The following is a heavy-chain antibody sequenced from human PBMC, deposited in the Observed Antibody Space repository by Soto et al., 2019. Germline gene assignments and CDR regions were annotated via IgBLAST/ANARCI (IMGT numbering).Heavy chain of an antibody. J-gene: IGHJ2*01. CDR3: ARGNHRWLQLWYFDL. CDR2: IIPIFGTA. D-gene: IGHD5-12*01. V-gene: IGHV1-69*05. Sequence: QVQLVQSGAEVKKPGSSVTVSCKASGGTFSSYTISWVRQAPGQGLEWMGGIIPIFGTANYAQKFQGRVTVTXAXSPXTSYMELSSLRSEDTAVYYCARGNHRWLQLWYFDLWGRGTLVTVSS. CDR1: GGTFSSYT.